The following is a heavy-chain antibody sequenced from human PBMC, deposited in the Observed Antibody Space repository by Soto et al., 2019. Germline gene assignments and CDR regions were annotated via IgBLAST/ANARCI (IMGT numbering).Heavy chain of an antibody. CDR3: ARRDCSSTSCYLKEDYYYYGMDV. D-gene: IGHD2-2*01. V-gene: IGHV5-51*01. CDR1: GYSFTSYW. J-gene: IGHJ6*02. CDR2: IYPGDSDT. Sequence: GESLKISCKGSGYSFTSYWIGWARQMPGKGLEWMGIIYPGDSDTRYSPSFQGQVTISADKSISTAYLQWSSLKASDTAMYYCARRDCSSTSCYLKEDYYYYGMDVWGQGTTVTVSS.